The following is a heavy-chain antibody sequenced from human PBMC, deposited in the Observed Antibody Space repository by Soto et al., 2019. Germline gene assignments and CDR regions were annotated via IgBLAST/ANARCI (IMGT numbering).Heavy chain of an antibody. CDR2: IYYSGST. V-gene: IGHV4-59*01. Sequence: SETLSLTCTVSGGSISSYYWSWIRQPPGKGLEWIGYIYYSGSTNYNPSLKSRVTISVDTSKNQFSLKLSSVTAADTAVYYCARGFGESEGSFDYWGQGTLVTVSS. D-gene: IGHD3-10*01. CDR1: GGSISSYY. J-gene: IGHJ4*02. CDR3: ARGFGESEGSFDY.